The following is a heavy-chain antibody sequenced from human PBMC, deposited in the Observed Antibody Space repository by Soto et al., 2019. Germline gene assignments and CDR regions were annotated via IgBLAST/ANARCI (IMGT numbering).Heavy chain of an antibody. CDR2: IKQDGSEK. Sequence: AGGSLRLSCAASGVTFSSYWMSWVRQAPGKGLEWVANIKQDGSEKYYVDSVKGRFTISRDNAKNSLYLQMNSLRVEDTAVYYCARRYSSSWSGFDPWGQGTLVTVSS. CDR3: ARRYSSSWSGFDP. CDR1: GVTFSSYW. D-gene: IGHD6-13*01. V-gene: IGHV3-7*01. J-gene: IGHJ5*02.